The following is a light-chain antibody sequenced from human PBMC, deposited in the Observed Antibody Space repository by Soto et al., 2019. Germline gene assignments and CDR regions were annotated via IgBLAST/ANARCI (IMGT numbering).Light chain of an antibody. CDR1: QSVRSSY. J-gene: IGKJ1*01. CDR3: QQYGSSPWT. CDR2: DAS. Sequence: EIVLTQSPGTLSLSPGERATLSCRASQSVRSSYLAWYQQKPGQAPRLLIYDASSRATGSPDRFSGSGSGTDFTLTISRLEPEDFAVYYCQQYGSSPWTFGQGTKVEVK. V-gene: IGKV3-20*01.